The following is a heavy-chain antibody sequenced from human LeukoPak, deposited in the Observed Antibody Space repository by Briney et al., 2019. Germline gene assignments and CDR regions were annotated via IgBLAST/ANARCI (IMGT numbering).Heavy chain of an antibody. CDR1: GYTFTAYY. Sequence: ASVTLSFKPSGYTFTAYYVHWMRQAPGPGHGWMGWIDPNSAGTNFAQKFQGRVSMTRDTSINTAYLEVSRLRSGGTAVYYCASAGYCSGGSYSDWFDSWGQGPLVSVSS. V-gene: IGHV1-2*02. CDR2: IDPNSAGT. CDR3: ASAGYCSGGSYSDWFDS. D-gene: IGHD2-15*01. J-gene: IGHJ5*01.